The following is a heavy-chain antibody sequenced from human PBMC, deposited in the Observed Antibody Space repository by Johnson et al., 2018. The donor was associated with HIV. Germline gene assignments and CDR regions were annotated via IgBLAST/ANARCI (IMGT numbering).Heavy chain of an antibody. Sequence: QVQLVESGGGVVQPGRSLNLSCAASGFTFRSYAMHWVRQAPGKGLEWVAVISYDGSNKYYADSVKGRFTISRDNSKNTLYMQMNRLRAEDTAVYYCAREGWNSSSWYRRSAFDIWGQGTMVTVSS. CDR2: ISYDGSNK. V-gene: IGHV3-30*04. J-gene: IGHJ3*02. D-gene: IGHD6-13*01. CDR1: GFTFRSYA. CDR3: AREGWNSSSWYRRSAFDI.